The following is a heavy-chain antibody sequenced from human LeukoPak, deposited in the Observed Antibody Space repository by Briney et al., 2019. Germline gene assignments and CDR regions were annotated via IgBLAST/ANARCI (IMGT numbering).Heavy chain of an antibody. D-gene: IGHD2-2*01. CDR2: IYYSGST. Sequence: SETLSLTCTVSGGSISSSSYYWGWIRQPPGKGLEWIGSIYYSGSTYYNPSLKSRVTISVDTSKNQFSLKLSSVTAADTAVYYCASPFPSDCSSTSCSSDYWAQGTLVTVSS. V-gene: IGHV4-39*01. CDR3: ASPFPSDCSSTSCSSDY. J-gene: IGHJ4*02. CDR1: GGSISSSSYY.